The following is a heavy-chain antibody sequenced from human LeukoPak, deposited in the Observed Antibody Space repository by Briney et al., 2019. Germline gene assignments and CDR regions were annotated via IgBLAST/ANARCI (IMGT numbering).Heavy chain of an antibody. CDR3: ARIPGDIVVVPAASALAV. CDR1: GGSFSGYY. Sequence: SETLSLTCAVSGGSFSGYYWSWIRQPPGKGLEWIGEINHSGSTNYNPALKSRVTISVDTSKNQFSLKLSAVTAADTAVYDCARIPGDIVVVPAASALAVWGRGTTVSVSS. CDR2: INHSGST. D-gene: IGHD2-2*01. V-gene: IGHV4-34*01. J-gene: IGHJ6*04.